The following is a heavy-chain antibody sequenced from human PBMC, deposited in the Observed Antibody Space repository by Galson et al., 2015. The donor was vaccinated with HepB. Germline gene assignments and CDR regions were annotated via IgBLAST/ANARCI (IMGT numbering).Heavy chain of an antibody. J-gene: IGHJ3*02. Sequence: SVKVSCKASGGTFSSYAISWVRQAPGQGLEWMGRIIPILGIANYAQKFQGRVTITADKSTSTAYMELSSLRSEDTAVYYCARAHQAEMATTDAFDIWGQGTMVTVSS. CDR3: ARAHQAEMATTDAFDI. V-gene: IGHV1-69*04. CDR2: IIPILGIA. D-gene: IGHD5-24*01. CDR1: GGTFSSYA.